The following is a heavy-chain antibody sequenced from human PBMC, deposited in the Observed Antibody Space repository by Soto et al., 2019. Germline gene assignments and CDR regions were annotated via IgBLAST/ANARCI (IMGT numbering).Heavy chain of an antibody. V-gene: IGHV4-59*08. D-gene: IGHD3-10*01. CDR2: IYYSGST. CDR1: GGSISSYY. J-gene: IGHJ6*03. CDR3: ARVLRDYPFYYYMDV. Sequence: PSETLSLTCTVSGGSISSYYWSWIRQPLGKGLEWIGYIYYSGSTNYNPSLKSRVTIAVDTSKNQFSLILTSVTAADTAVYYCARVLRDYPFYYYMDVWGKGTTVTVSS.